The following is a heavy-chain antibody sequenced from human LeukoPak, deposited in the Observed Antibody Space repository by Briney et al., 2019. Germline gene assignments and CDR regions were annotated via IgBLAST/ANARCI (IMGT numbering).Heavy chain of an antibody. Sequence: GGSLRLSCATSGFTFSTYYINWIRQAPGKGLEWLTYISSSGYTVFYADSVKGRFTISRDNAKNSLYLQMHSLRADDTAVYYCARGRYYMDVWGKGTTVIVS. D-gene: IGHD3-16*02. CDR1: GFTFSTYY. V-gene: IGHV3-11*04. J-gene: IGHJ6*03. CDR3: ARGRYYMDV. CDR2: ISSSGYTV.